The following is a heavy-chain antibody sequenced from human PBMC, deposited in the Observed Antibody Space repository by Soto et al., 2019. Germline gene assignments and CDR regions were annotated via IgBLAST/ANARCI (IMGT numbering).Heavy chain of an antibody. CDR2: IYHSGST. CDR3: ATSILEWPPHPQVWFDP. J-gene: IGHJ5*02. V-gene: IGHV4-4*02. CDR1: GGSISSSNW. D-gene: IGHD3-3*01. Sequence: PSETLSLTCAVSGGSISSSNWWSWVRQPPGKGLEWIGEIYHSGSTNYNPSLKSRVTISVDKSKNQFSLKLSSVTAADTAVYYCATSILEWPPHPQVWFDPWGQGTLVTVSS.